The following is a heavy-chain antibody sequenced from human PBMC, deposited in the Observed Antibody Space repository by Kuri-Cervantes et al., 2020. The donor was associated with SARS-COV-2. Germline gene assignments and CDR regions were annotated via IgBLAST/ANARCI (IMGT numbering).Heavy chain of an antibody. CDR3: ARSSPGTNWFDP. J-gene: IGHJ5*02. V-gene: IGHV4-38-2*01. Sequence: SQTLSLTCAVSGYSISSGYYWGWTRQPPGKGLEWIGSIYHSGSTYYNPSLKSRVTISVDTSKNQFSLKLSSVTAADTAVYYCARSSPGTNWFDPWGQGTLVTVSS. CDR1: GYSISSGYY. D-gene: IGHD1-1*01. CDR2: IYHSGST.